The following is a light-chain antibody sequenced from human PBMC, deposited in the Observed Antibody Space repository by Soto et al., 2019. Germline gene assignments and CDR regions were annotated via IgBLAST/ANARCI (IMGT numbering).Light chain of an antibody. Sequence: QSVLTQPPSVSAAPGQKVTISCSGSSSNIGNNYVSWYQHLPGTAPKLLIYDNNKRPSGIPDRFSGSKSGTSATLDITGLQTGDEADYYCGTWDSSLSAWVFGGGTQLTVL. J-gene: IGLJ3*02. CDR1: SSNIGNNY. CDR2: DNN. CDR3: GTWDSSLSAWV. V-gene: IGLV1-51*01.